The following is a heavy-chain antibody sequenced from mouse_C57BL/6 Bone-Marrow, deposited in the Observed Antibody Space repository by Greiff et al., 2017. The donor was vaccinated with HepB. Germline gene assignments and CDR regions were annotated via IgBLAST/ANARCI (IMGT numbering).Heavy chain of an antibody. J-gene: IGHJ1*03. CDR3: TGPQFITTVVATDWYFDV. CDR2: IRLKSDNYAT. Sequence: EVKLEESGGGLVQPGGSMKLSCVASGFTFSNYWMNWVRQSPEKGLEWVAQIRLKSDNYATHYAESVKGRFTISRDDSKSSVYLQMNNLRAEDTGIYYCTGPQFITTVVATDWYFDVWGTGTTVTVSS. D-gene: IGHD1-1*01. V-gene: IGHV6-3*01. CDR1: GFTFSNYW.